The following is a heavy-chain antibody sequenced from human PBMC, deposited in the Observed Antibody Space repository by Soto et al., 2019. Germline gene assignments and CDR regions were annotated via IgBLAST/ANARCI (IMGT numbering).Heavy chain of an antibody. J-gene: IGHJ4*02. V-gene: IGHV3-64*01. CDR1: GFTFSNYA. Sequence: PGGSLRLSCAASGFTFSNYAMHWVRQAPGKGLEYVSAISSNGGTTYYANSVKGRFTISRDNSKNMLYLQMGSLRAEDMAVYYCAREGGYDFGGYYFAYWGQGTLVTVSS. CDR2: ISSNGGTT. CDR3: AREGGYDFGGYYFAY. D-gene: IGHD5-12*01.